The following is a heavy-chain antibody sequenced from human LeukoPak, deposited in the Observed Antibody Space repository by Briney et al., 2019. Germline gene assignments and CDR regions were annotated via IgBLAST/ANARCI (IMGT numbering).Heavy chain of an antibody. CDR1: GYSFTNYW. J-gene: IGHJ5*02. Sequence: GASLKISCKGSGYSFTNYWIAWGRQLPGKGLEWMGIIYPGDSDTRYSPSFQGQVTISADKSISTAYLQWSSLKASDTAMYYCARAVAWRGYDGNWFDPWGQGTLVTVSS. V-gene: IGHV5-51*01. CDR3: ARAVAWRGYDGNWFDP. CDR2: IYPGDSDT. D-gene: IGHD3-3*01.